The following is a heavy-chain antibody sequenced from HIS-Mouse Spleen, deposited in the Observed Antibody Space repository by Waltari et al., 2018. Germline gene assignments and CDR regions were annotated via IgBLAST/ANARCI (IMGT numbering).Heavy chain of an antibody. J-gene: IGHJ4*02. Sequence: EVQLVESGGGLVQPGGSLSLSCAASGFTFRSSLLIWVRQAPGKGLEWVANIKQDGSEKYYVDSVKGRFTISRDNAKNSLYLQMNSLRAEDTAVYYCARVIVATINFDYWGQGTLVTVSS. D-gene: IGHD5-12*01. CDR1: GFTFRSSL. CDR2: IKQDGSEK. CDR3: ARVIVATINFDY. V-gene: IGHV3-7*01.